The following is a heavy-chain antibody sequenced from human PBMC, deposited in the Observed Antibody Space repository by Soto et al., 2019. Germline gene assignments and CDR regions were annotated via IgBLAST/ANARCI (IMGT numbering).Heavy chain of an antibody. D-gene: IGHD3-16*02. CDR2: IIPILGIA. CDR1: GGTFSSYT. J-gene: IGHJ6*03. Sequence: SVKVSCKASGGTFSSYTISWVRQAPGQGLEWMGRIIPILGIANYAQKFQGRVTITADKSTSTAYMELSSLRSEDTAVYYCARASEYRSHYNYYYYMDVWGKGTTVTVSS. V-gene: IGHV1-69*02. CDR3: ARASEYRSHYNYYYYMDV.